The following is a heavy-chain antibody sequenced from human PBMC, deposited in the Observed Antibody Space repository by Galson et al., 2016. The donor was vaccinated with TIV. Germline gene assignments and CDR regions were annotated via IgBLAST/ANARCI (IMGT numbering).Heavy chain of an antibody. CDR2: ISWNRGII. J-gene: IGHJ6*03. V-gene: IGHV3-9*01. D-gene: IGHD2-2*02. CDR1: GFSFDNYA. CDR3: AKDVREGCSSTKCYNYYYYYYYMDV. Sequence: SLRLSCAASGFSFDNYAMHWVRQAPGKGLEWVAGISWNRGIIDYADSVKGRFTISRDSAKSSLYLQMNSLRVEDTALYYCAKDVREGCSSTKCYNYYYYYYYMDVWGKGTTVTV.